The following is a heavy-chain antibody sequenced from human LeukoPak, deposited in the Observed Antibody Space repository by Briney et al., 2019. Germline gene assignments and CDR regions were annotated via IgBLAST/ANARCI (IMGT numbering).Heavy chain of an antibody. CDR1: GFTFSSYS. CDR3: AREGPAAIDAFDI. V-gene: IGHV3-21*01. D-gene: IGHD2-2*01. Sequence: GGSLRLSCAASGFTFSSYSMNWVRQAPGKGLEWVSSISSSSSYIYYADSVKGRFTISRDNAKNSLYLQMNSLRAEDTAVYYCAREGPAAIDAFDIWGQGTMVTVSS. CDR2: ISSSSSYI. J-gene: IGHJ3*02.